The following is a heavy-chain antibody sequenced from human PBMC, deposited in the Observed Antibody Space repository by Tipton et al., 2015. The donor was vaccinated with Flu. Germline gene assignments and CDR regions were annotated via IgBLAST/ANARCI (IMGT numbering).Heavy chain of an antibody. CDR2: IYLSGTT. D-gene: IGHD4-17*01. J-gene: IGHJ3*02. CDR1: GDSISVDDYH. V-gene: IGHV4-61*09. Sequence: TLSLTCTVSGDSISVDDYHWTWIRQPAGKGLEWVGHIYLSGTTTYNPSLKRRVTISRDTSKNQISLKVRSVTAADTAMYYCARGDYGDYDHEADAFDIWGQGTLVTVSA. CDR3: ARGDYGDYDHEADAFDI.